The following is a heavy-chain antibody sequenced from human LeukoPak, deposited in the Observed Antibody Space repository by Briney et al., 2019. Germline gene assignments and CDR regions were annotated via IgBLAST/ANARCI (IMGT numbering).Heavy chain of an antibody. CDR3: ARGVLGDVVYFFY. J-gene: IGHJ4*02. Sequence: PGGSLRLSRAASGFTFSSYWMSWVRQAPGKGLEWVANIKQDGSEKYYVDSVKGRFTISRDNAKNSLYLQMNSLRAEDTAVYFCARGVLGDVVYFFYWGQGTLVTVSS. CDR2: IKQDGSEK. V-gene: IGHV3-7*01. CDR1: GFTFSSYW. D-gene: IGHD3-16*01.